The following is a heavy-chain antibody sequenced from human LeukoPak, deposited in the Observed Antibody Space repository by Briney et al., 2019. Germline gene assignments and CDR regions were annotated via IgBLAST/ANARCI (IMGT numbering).Heavy chain of an antibody. CDR1: GYTFTGYY. CDR2: INPNTGGT. J-gene: IGHJ5*02. CDR3: ARDLFRHLGFDP. Sequence: SVKVSCKASGYTFTGYYIHWVRQAPGQGLEWMGRINPNTGGTDYAQKFQGRVTMTRDTSITTAYMELSSLRSEDTAVYYCARDLFRHLGFDPWGQGTLVTVSS. V-gene: IGHV1-2*06.